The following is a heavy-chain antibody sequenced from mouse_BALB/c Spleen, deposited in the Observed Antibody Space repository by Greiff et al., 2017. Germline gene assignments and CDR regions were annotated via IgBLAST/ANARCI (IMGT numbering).Heavy chain of an antibody. CDR2: IDPANGNT. D-gene: IGHD1-1*01. J-gene: IGHJ3*01. V-gene: IGHV14-3*02. CDR1: GFNIKDTY. Sequence: VQLQQSGAELVKPGASVKLSCTASGFNIKDTYMHWVKQRPEQGLEWIGRIDPANGNTKYDPKFQGKATITADTSSNTAYLQLISLTSEDTAVYYCASYYGSGGFAYWGQGTLVTVSA. CDR3: ASYYGSGGFAY.